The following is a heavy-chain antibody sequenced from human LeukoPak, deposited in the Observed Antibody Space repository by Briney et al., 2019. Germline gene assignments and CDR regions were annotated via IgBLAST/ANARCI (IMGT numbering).Heavy chain of an antibody. CDR2: ISSASTTI. CDR1: GFILSEYY. V-gene: IGHV3-11*01. J-gene: IGHJ4*02. Sequence: GGSLRLSCAASGFILSEYYMSWVRQAPGKGLEWVSYISSASTTIHYADSVKGRFTTSRDNGKNSLYLEMNSLTAGDTAVYYCARDRFGLFDYWGQGVLVTVSS. D-gene: IGHD3-16*01. CDR3: ARDRFGLFDY.